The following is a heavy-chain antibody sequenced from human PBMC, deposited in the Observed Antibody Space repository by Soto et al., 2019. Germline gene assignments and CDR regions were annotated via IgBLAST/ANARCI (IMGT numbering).Heavy chain of an antibody. CDR1: GYTFTSYA. V-gene: IGHV1-3*01. J-gene: IGHJ6*02. Sequence: EASVKVSCKASGYTFTSYAMHWVRQAPGQRLEWMGWINAGNADTKYSEKFQGRVAITRDTSASTVYMELSSLRSEDTAVYYCARGGWCSSTSCPLLMDVWGQGTTVTVSS. CDR3: ARGGWCSSTSCPLLMDV. D-gene: IGHD2-2*01. CDR2: INAGNADT.